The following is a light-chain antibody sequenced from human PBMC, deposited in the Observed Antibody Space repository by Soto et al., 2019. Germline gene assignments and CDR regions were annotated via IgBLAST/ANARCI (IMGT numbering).Light chain of an antibody. CDR2: DTS. CDR1: QSVSSY. J-gene: IGKJ5*01. V-gene: IGKV3-11*01. Sequence: EIVLTQSPATLSLSPGARAPLSCRARQSVSSYLAWYQQKPGQAPRLLIYDTSNRATGIPARFSGSGSGTDFTLTINNLDPEDFAVYYCQQRSNWPITFGQGTRLEIK. CDR3: QQRSNWPIT.